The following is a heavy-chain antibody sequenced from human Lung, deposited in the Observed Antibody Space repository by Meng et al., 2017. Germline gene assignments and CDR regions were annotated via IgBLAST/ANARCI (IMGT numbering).Heavy chain of an antibody. Sequence: VQLQQWGGGLFKPSGTLSLTCVVSGGSFSDYYWGWIRQPPGKGLEWIGEINHSGSTNYNPSLESRATISVDTSQNNLSLKLSSVTAADSAVYYCARGPTTMAHDFDYWGQGTLVTVSS. V-gene: IGHV4-34*01. CDR1: GGSFSDYY. CDR3: ARGPTTMAHDFDY. CDR2: INHSGST. J-gene: IGHJ4*02. D-gene: IGHD4-11*01.